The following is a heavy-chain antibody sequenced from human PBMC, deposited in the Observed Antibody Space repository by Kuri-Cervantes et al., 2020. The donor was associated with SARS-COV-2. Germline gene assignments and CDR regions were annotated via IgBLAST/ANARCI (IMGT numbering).Heavy chain of an antibody. V-gene: IGHV4-59*08. CDR1: GASIVIYY. Sequence: SETLSLTCSVSGASIVIYYWKWIRQPPGKGLEWIAYVFYTGNTTYNPSLKSRVTISVDTSKNQFSLKLSSVTAADTAVYYCARSPAAGIGDWYFDLWGRGTLV. CDR3: ARSPAAGIGDWYFDL. D-gene: IGHD6-13*01. CDR2: VFYTGNT. J-gene: IGHJ2*01.